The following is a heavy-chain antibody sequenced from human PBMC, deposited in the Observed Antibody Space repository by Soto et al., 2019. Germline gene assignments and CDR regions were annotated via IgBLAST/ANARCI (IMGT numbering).Heavy chain of an antibody. CDR3: ASTSSSGDYYYYYGMDV. CDR2: IYPGDSDT. Sequence: GAEVKKPGESLKISCKGSGYSFTSYWIGWVRQMPGKGLEWMGIIYPGDSDTRYSPSFQGQVTISADKSISTAYLQWSSLKASDTAMYYCASTSSSGDYYYYYGMDVWGQGTTVTVSS. D-gene: IGHD6-6*01. CDR1: GYSFTSYW. J-gene: IGHJ6*02. V-gene: IGHV5-51*01.